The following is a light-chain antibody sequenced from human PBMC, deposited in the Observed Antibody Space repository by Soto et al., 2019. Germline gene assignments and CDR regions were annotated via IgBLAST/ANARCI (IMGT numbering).Light chain of an antibody. CDR3: QQYNNWPPYT. Sequence: DIVMTQSPATLSVSPGEGATLSCRASQSVSSDLAWYQQKPGQAPRLLVYGVSTRATGIPARFSGSGSGTEFTLTISSLQSEDFAVYYYQQYNNWPPYTFGQGTRLEIK. CDR2: GVS. V-gene: IGKV3-15*01. CDR1: QSVSSD. J-gene: IGKJ2*01.